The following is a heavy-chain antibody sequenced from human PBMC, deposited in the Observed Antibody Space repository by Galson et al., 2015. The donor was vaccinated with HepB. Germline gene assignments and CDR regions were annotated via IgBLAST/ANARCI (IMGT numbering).Heavy chain of an antibody. CDR1: GYTFSSHY. V-gene: IGHV1-46*03. Sequence: SVKVSCKASGYTFSSHYIHWVRQAPGQGLEWMGVINPNGGSTTYAQKFQGRITMTGDTSTSPAYMELSSLRSEDTAVYYCARDRIVGTSGMDYWGQGTLVTVSS. D-gene: IGHD1-26*01. CDR3: ARDRIVGTSGMDY. CDR2: INPNGGST. J-gene: IGHJ4*02.